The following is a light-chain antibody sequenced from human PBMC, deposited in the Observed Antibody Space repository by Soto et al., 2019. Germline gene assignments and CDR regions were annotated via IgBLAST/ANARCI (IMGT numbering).Light chain of an antibody. Sequence: DIQMTQSPSSLSASVGDRVTITCRASQGISNYLAWYKQKPGKAPELLIYAASTLQSGVPSRFSGSGSGTDFTLTISSLQPEDVATYYCQKYNHAPTFGGGTKVEIK. V-gene: IGKV1-27*01. CDR1: QGISNY. J-gene: IGKJ4*01. CDR3: QKYNHAPT. CDR2: AAS.